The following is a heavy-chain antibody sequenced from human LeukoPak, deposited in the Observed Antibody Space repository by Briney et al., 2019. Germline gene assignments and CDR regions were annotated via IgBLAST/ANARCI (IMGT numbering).Heavy chain of an antibody. Sequence: GGSLRLSCAASGFTFSSYAMSWVRQAPGQGLEWVSAISGSSSHTDYADSVKGRFTISRDNAKNSLYLQMNSLRAEDTAVYYCARGQITRTVNIDFWGQGTLVTVSS. CDR3: ARGQITRTVNIDF. CDR1: GFTFSSYA. J-gene: IGHJ4*02. V-gene: IGHV3-21*04. CDR2: ISGSSSHT. D-gene: IGHD4-17*01.